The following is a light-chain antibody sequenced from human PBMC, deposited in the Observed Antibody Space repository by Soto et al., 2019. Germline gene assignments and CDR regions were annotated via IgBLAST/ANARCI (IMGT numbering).Light chain of an antibody. CDR3: AAWEDSLSGSYV. CDR2: RND. V-gene: IGLV1-47*01. Sequence: QSPLTQPPSASGTPGQRVSVSCSGSSSNIGNNYVFWYQHLPGTAPKLLIYRNDQRPSGVSARFSGSKSGTSASLAISGLRSEDEADYYCAAWEDSLSGSYVFGPGTKLTVL. J-gene: IGLJ1*01. CDR1: SSNIGNNY.